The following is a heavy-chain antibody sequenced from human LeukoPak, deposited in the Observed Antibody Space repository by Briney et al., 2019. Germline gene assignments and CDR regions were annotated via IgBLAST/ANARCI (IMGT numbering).Heavy chain of an antibody. V-gene: IGHV4-39*07. D-gene: IGHD5-18*01. Sequence: SETLSLTCTVSGGSISSSSYYWGWIRQPPGKGLEWIASIYHGGNTYYNPSLNNRVTISVDTSKNQFSLRLASVTAADTAIYYCARVLPVDTSVGFVYCFDFWGQGTLVAVSS. J-gene: IGHJ4*02. CDR3: ARVLPVDTSVGFVYCFDF. CDR1: GGSISSSSYY. CDR2: IYHGGNT.